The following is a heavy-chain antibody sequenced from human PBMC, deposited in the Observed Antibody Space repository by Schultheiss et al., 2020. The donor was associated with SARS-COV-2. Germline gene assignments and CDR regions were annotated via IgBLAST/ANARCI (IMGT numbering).Heavy chain of an antibody. D-gene: IGHD2-2*01. CDR3: AKEGNIVVVPAASDAFDI. J-gene: IGHJ3*02. CDR1: GFTFSSYA. CDR2: ISGSGGRT. V-gene: IGHV3-23*01. Sequence: GGSLRLSCAASGFTFSSYAMSWVRQAPGKGLEWVSAISGSGGRTYYADSVKGRFTISRDNSKNTLYLQMNSLRAEDTAVYYCAKEGNIVVVPAASDAFDIWGQGTMVTVSS.